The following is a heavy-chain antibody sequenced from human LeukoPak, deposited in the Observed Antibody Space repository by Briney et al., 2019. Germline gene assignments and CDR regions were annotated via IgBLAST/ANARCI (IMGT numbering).Heavy chain of an antibody. D-gene: IGHD6-19*01. CDR2: IYYSGST. Sequence: SETLSLTCTVSGGSISSYYWSWIRQPPGKGLEWIGYIYYSGSTNYNPSLKSRVTISVDTSKNQFSLKLSSVTAADTAVYYCARVLMKQWLVSYFDYWGQGTLVTVSS. J-gene: IGHJ4*02. V-gene: IGHV4-59*01. CDR3: ARVLMKQWLVSYFDY. CDR1: GGSISSYY.